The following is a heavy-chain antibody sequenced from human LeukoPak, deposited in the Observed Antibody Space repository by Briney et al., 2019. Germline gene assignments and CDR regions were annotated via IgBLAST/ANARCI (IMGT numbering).Heavy chain of an antibody. CDR1: GGSISSSSYY. Sequence: SETLSLTCTVSGGSISSSSYYWGWIRQPPGKGLEWIGSIYYSGSTYYNPSLKSRVTISVDTSKNQFSLKLSSVTAADTAVYYCARVRYSSSWYYYGMDVWGQGTTVTVSS. J-gene: IGHJ6*02. CDR3: ARVRYSSSWYYYGMDV. CDR2: IYYSGST. D-gene: IGHD6-13*01. V-gene: IGHV4-39*01.